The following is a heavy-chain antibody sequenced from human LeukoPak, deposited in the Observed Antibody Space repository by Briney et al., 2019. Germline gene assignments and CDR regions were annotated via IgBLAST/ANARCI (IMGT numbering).Heavy chain of an antibody. CDR3: ARLANYDFWSGYYNNFDY. CDR2: IIPIFGTA. CDR1: GGTFSSYA. Sequence: SVEVSCKASGGTFSSYAISWVRQAPGQGLEWMGGIIPIFGTANYAQKFQGRVTITADESTSTAYMELSSLRSEDTAVYYCARLANYDFWSGYYNNFDYWGQGTLVTVSS. V-gene: IGHV1-69*13. D-gene: IGHD3-3*01. J-gene: IGHJ4*02.